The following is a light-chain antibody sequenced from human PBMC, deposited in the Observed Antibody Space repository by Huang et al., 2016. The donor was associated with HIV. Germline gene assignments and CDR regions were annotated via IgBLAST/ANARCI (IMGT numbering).Light chain of an antibody. V-gene: IGKV3-15*01. CDR2: AAS. CDR3: QQYNTWPPWA. Sequence: EVLMTQSPDILSVSPGDRPTFSCRASQNVGSNLAWSQQRPGQAPTLLIYAASTRATGVPARFSGGGSGTEFTLTISRLQSEDFATYYCQQYNTWPPWAFGQGTTVEI. CDR1: QNVGSN. J-gene: IGKJ1*01.